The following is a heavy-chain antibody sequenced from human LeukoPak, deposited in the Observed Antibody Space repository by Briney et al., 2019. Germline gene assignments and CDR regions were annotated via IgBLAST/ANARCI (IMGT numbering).Heavy chain of an antibody. D-gene: IGHD6-13*01. CDR3: AKDIEGQQLVLGYFDY. CDR2: ISGDGGST. CDR1: GFTFDDYA. V-gene: IGHV3-43*02. J-gene: IGHJ4*02. Sequence: GGSLRLSCAASGFTFDDYAMHWVRQAPGKGLEWVSLISGDGGSTYYADSVKGRFTISRDNSENSLYLQMNSLRTEDTALYYCAKDIEGQQLVLGYFDYWGQGTLVTVSS.